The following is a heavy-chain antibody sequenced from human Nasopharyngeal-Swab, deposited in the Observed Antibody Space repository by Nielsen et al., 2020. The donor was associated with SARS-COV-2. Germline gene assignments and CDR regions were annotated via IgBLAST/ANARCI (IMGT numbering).Heavy chain of an antibody. CDR2: IDWDDDK. CDR3: ARDYASGYYYYGMDV. D-gene: IGHD4-17*01. J-gene: IGHJ6*02. CDR1: GFSLSTSGMC. V-gene: IGHV2-70*01. Sequence: SGPTLVKPTKTLTLTCTFSGFSLSTSGMCVSWIRQPPGKALEWLALIDWDDDKYYSTSLKTRLTISKDTSKNQVVLTMTNMDPVDTATYYCARDYASGYYYYGMDVWGQGTTVTVSS.